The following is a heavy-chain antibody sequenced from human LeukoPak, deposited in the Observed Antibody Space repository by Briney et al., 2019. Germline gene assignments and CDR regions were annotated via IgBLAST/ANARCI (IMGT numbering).Heavy chain of an antibody. D-gene: IGHD1-26*01. CDR3: ATEKDLLLDS. CDR2: FDPGDDET. Sequence: ASVKVSCKVSGYSLSELSTHWVRQAPGQGLEWMGGFDPGDDETVYAQKFQGRVTMTEDTSTDTAYLELSSLRSEDTAVYFCATEKDLLLDSWGQGTPVTVSS. CDR1: GYSLSELS. V-gene: IGHV1-24*01. J-gene: IGHJ5*01.